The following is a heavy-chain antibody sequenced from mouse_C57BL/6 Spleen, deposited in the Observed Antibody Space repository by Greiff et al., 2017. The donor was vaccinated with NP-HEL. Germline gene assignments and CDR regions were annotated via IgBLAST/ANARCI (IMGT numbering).Heavy chain of an antibody. CDR3: ARYDGYYGYAMDY. CDR1: GYTFTSYW. V-gene: IGHV1-55*01. CDR2: IYPGSGST. Sequence: VQLQQPGAELVKPGASVKMSCKASGYTFTSYWITWVKQRPGQGLEWIGDIYPGSGSTNYNEKFKSKATLTVDTSSSTAYMQLSSLTSEDAAVDYCARYDGYYGYAMDYWGQGTSVTVSS. J-gene: IGHJ4*01. D-gene: IGHD2-3*01.